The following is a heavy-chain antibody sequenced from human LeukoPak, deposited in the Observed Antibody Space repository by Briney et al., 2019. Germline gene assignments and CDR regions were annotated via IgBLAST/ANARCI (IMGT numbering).Heavy chain of an antibody. CDR1: GFTFSSYG. D-gene: IGHD3-10*01. CDR2: IGYDGSNK. J-gene: IGHJ4*02. V-gene: IGHV3-30*02. Sequence: GGSLRLSCAASGFTFSSYGMHWVRQAPGKGLEWVAFIGYDGSNKYYADSVKGRFTISRDNAKNSVYLQVNSLRAEDTAVYYCARGEYGSGSYHIDYWGQGTLVTVSS. CDR3: ARGEYGSGSYHIDY.